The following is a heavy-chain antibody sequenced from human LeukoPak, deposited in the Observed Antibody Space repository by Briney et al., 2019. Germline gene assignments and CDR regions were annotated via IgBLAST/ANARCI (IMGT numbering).Heavy chain of an antibody. D-gene: IGHD3-9*01. Sequence: ASVKLSCKVSGYTLTELSMHWVRQAPGKGLEWMGGFDPEDGETIYAQKFQGRVTMTEDTSTDTAYMELSSLRSEDTAVYYCATSTLFGSGYHYWGQGTLVTVSS. CDR1: GYTLTELS. CDR3: ATSTLFGSGYHY. J-gene: IGHJ4*02. CDR2: FDPEDGET. V-gene: IGHV1-24*01.